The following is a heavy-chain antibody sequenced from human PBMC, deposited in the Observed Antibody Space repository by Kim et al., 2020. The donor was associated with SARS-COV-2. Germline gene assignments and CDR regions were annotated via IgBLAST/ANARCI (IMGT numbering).Heavy chain of an antibody. CDR3: AKELYYYDSGSPTWVYWYFDL. V-gene: IGHV3-23*01. CDR1: GFTFSSYA. D-gene: IGHD3-10*01. CDR2: ISGSGGST. Sequence: GGSLRLSCAASGFTFSSYAMSWVRQAPGKGLEWVSAISGSGGSTYYADSVKGRFTISRDNSKNTLYLQMNSLRAEDTAVYYCAKELYYYDSGSPTWVYWYFDLWGRGTLVTVSS. J-gene: IGHJ2*01.